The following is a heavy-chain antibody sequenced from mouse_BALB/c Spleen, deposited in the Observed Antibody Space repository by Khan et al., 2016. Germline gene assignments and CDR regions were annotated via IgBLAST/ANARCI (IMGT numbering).Heavy chain of an antibody. CDR1: GYSITSDYA. Sequence: EVQLQESGPGLVKPSQSLSLTCSVTGYSITSDYAWNWLRQFPGSKLEWMGYITYSGSTSYNPSLKSRISITRDTSKNQFFLQLNSVTTDDTATSYCARDYYGSSFFDYWGQGTLVTVSA. D-gene: IGHD1-1*01. V-gene: IGHV3-2*02. J-gene: IGHJ3*01. CDR2: ITYSGST. CDR3: ARDYYGSSFFDY.